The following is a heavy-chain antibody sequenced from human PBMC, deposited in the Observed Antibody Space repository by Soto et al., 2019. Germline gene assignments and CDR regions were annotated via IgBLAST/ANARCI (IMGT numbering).Heavy chain of an antibody. J-gene: IGHJ4*02. Sequence: QVQLVQSGAEVTKPGSSVKVSCKASGGTFSSYAISWVRQAPGQGLEWMGGIIPIFGTANYAQKFQGRVTITADESTSTAYMELSSLRSEDTAVYYCAREPIEYSSSSTVHYFDYWGQGTLVTVSS. CDR2: IIPIFGTA. CDR1: GGTFSSYA. V-gene: IGHV1-69*01. D-gene: IGHD6-6*01. CDR3: AREPIEYSSSSTVHYFDY.